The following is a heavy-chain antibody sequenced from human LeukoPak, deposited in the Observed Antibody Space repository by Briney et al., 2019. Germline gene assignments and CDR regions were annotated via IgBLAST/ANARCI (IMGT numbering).Heavy chain of an antibody. CDR3: ARIRDCSSTSCYTSRGHYMDV. CDR2: ISWNSGSI. V-gene: IGHV3-9*01. J-gene: IGHJ6*03. Sequence: GGSLRLSCAASGFTFDDYAMYWVRQAPGKGLEWVSGISWNSGSIGYADSVKGRFTISRDNAKNSLYLQMNSLRAEDTAVYYCARIRDCSSTSCYTSRGHYMDVWGKGTTVTVSS. CDR1: GFTFDDYA. D-gene: IGHD2-2*02.